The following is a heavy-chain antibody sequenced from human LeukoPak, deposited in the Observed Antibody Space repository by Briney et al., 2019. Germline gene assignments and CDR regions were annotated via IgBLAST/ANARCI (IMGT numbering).Heavy chain of an antibody. Sequence: SETLSLTCAVYGGSFSGYYWSWVRQPPGKGLDWIGEFNHSASTNYNPSLKSRGTISVDTSKNQFSLKLSSVTAADTAVYYCARGRGPGIAAAGTGGTYFDYWGQGTLVTVSS. J-gene: IGHJ4*02. CDR2: FNHSAST. CDR3: ARGRGPGIAAAGTGGTYFDY. V-gene: IGHV4-34*01. CDR1: GGSFSGYY. D-gene: IGHD6-13*01.